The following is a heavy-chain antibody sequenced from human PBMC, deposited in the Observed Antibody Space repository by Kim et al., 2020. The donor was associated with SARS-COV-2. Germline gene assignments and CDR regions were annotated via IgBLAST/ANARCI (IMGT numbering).Heavy chain of an antibody. D-gene: IGHD6-13*01. V-gene: IGHV3-30-3*02. CDR3: AKSAIAAAGVGDY. J-gene: IGHJ4*02. Sequence: YSDPATSRFTISRTNYKDTLYLQRNSLRAEDTAVYYCAKSAIAAAGVGDYWGQGTLVTVSS.